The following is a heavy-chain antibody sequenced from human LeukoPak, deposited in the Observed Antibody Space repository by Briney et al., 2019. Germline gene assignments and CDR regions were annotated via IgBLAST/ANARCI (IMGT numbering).Heavy chain of an antibody. J-gene: IGHJ4*02. CDR1: GGSISSSGYY. Sequence: SETLSLTCTVSGGSISSSGYYWGWIRQPPGKGLEWIGGISSGGSTHYIPSLKSRVTISVDTSKNQFSLKLSSVTAADTAVYYCARRSYDGSGYYYVDYWGQGTLVTVSS. D-gene: IGHD3-22*01. CDR3: ARRSYDGSGYYYVDY. CDR2: ISSGGST. V-gene: IGHV4-39*01.